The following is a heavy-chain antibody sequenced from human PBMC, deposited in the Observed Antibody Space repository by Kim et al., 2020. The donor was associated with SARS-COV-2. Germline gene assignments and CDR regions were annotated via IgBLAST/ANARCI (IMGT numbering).Heavy chain of an antibody. CDR3: ARVPRGYGDMIDAFDI. D-gene: IGHD4-17*01. J-gene: IGHJ3*02. Sequence: SVKVSCKASGGTFSSYAISWVRQAPGQGLEWMGGIIPIFGTANYAQKFQGRVTITADESTSTAYMELSSLRSEDTAVYYCARVPRGYGDMIDAFDIWGQGTMVTVSS. CDR2: IIPIFGTA. CDR1: GGTFSSYA. V-gene: IGHV1-69*13.